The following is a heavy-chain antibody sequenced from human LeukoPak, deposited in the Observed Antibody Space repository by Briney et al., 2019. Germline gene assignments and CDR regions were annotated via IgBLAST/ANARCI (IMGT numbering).Heavy chain of an antibody. CDR1: GFTFSSYW. D-gene: IGHD3-16*02. J-gene: IGHJ4*02. CDR2: IKQDGSEK. Sequence: RPGGSQRLSCAASGFTFSSYWMSWVRQAPGKGLEWVANIKQDGSEKYYVDSVKGRFTISRDNAKNSLYLQMNSLRAEDTAVYYCARVTDVWGSYRFFDYWGQGTLVTVSS. CDR3: ARVTDVWGSYRFFDY. V-gene: IGHV3-7*01.